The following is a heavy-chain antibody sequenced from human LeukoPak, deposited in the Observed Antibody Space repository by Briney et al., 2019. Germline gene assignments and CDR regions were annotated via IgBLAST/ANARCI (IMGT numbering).Heavy chain of an antibody. J-gene: IGHJ6*04. V-gene: IGHV3-48*04. Sequence: GGSLRLSCVASGFTFSNYWMSWVRQAPGKGLEWVSYISSSGSTIYYADSVKGRFTISRDNAKNSLYLQMNSLRAEDTAVYYCAELGITMIGGVWGKGTTVTISS. CDR3: AELGITMIGGV. D-gene: IGHD3-10*02. CDR2: ISSSGSTI. CDR1: GFTFSNYW.